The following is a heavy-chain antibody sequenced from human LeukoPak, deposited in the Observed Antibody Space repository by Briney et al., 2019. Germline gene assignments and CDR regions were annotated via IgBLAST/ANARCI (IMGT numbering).Heavy chain of an antibody. CDR1: GFTFSSYS. D-gene: IGHD4-23*01. J-gene: IGHJ6*03. Sequence: GGSLRLSCAASGFTFSSYSMNWVRQAPGKGLEWVSSISSSSSYIYYADSVKGRFTISRDNAKNSLYLQMNSLRAEDTAVYYCARHLGSNPYYYYYYMDVWGKGTTVTVSS. CDR3: ARHLGSNPYYYYYYMDV. V-gene: IGHV3-21*01. CDR2: ISSSSSYI.